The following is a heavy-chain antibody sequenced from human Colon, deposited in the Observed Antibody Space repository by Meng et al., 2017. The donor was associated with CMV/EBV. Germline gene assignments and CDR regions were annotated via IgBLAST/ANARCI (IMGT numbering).Heavy chain of an antibody. D-gene: IGHD2-21*01. Sequence: LSCEASGFRFDDSGMSWVRQVPGKGLEWVAGIDWNGGTTQYSESVKGRFTVSRDNAKNSLYLQMSSLRAEDTALYYCAKDYMSACDSWGRGTLVTVSS. V-gene: IGHV3-20*04. J-gene: IGHJ4*02. CDR3: AKDYMSACDS. CDR2: IDWNGGTT. CDR1: GFRFDDSG.